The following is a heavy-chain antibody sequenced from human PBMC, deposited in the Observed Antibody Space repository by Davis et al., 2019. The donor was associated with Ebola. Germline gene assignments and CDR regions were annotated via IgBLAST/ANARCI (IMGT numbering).Heavy chain of an antibody. Sequence: PGGSLRLSCAASGFTFSSYGMHWVRQAPGKGLEWVAVIWYDGSNEDYADSVKGRFTISRDNSKNTLYLQMNSLRAEDTAVYYCAKADCSGGSCCGIDYWGQGTLVTVSS. J-gene: IGHJ4*02. CDR1: GFTFSSYG. CDR2: IWYDGSNE. CDR3: AKADCSGGSCCGIDY. D-gene: IGHD2-15*01. V-gene: IGHV3-33*06.